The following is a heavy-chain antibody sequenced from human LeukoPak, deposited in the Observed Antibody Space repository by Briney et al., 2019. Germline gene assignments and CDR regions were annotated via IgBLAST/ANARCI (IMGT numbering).Heavy chain of an antibody. CDR3: ARSHSGWYGGWFDP. CDR2: INSDGSST. D-gene: IGHD6-19*01. V-gene: IGHV3-74*01. CDR1: GFTFSSYW. Sequence: GGSLRLSCAASGFTFSSYWMHWVRQAPGKGRVGVSRINSDGSSTSYADSVKGRFTISGDHAKNTLYLQMNSLRAEDPAVYYCARSHSGWYGGWFDPWGQGTLVTVSS. J-gene: IGHJ5*02.